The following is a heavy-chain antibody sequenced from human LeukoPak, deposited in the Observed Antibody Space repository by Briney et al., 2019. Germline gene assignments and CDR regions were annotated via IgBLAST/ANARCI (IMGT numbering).Heavy chain of an antibody. Sequence: PGGSLRLSCAASGSTFSSYSMNWVRQAPGKGLEWVSYITSTSTYKYYADSVKGRFTISRDNAKNSLYLQMNSLRVEDTAVYYCAGEYGPTAGLNWLDPWGQGILVTVSS. CDR2: ITSTSTYK. CDR3: AGEYGPTAGLNWLDP. V-gene: IGHV3-21*01. J-gene: IGHJ5*02. CDR1: GSTFSSYS. D-gene: IGHD1-14*01.